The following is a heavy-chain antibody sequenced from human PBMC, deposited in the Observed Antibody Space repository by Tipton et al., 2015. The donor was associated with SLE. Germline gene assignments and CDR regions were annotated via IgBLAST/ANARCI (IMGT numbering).Heavy chain of an antibody. CDR2: MNPNSGNT. Sequence: QLVQSGAEVKKPGASVKVSCKASGYTFTSYDINWVRQATGQGLEWMGRMNPNSGNTGYAQKFQGRVTITRNTSITAAHMELSSLRSEDTAVYYCAREVEQQLVGGAFDIWGQGTMVTVSS. D-gene: IGHD6-13*01. V-gene: IGHV1-8*03. CDR3: AREVEQQLVGGAFDI. J-gene: IGHJ3*02. CDR1: GYTFTSYD.